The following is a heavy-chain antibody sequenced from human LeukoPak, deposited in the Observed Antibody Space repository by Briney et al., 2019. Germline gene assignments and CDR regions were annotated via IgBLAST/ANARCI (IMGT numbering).Heavy chain of an antibody. Sequence: ASVKVSCKASGGTFSSYAISWVRQAPGQGLEWMGGIIPIFGTANYAQKFQGRVTITADESTSTAYMELRSLRSDDTAVYYCARDYSWYLYYYYGMDVWGQGTTVTVSS. V-gene: IGHV1-69*13. CDR1: GGTFSSYA. CDR2: IIPIFGTA. J-gene: IGHJ6*02. CDR3: ARDYSWYLYYYYGMDV. D-gene: IGHD6-13*01.